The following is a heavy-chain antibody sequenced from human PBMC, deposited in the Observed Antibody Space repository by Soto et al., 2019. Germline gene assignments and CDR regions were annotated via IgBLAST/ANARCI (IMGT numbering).Heavy chain of an antibody. J-gene: IGHJ4*02. D-gene: IGHD4-17*01. CDR3: ASGYYGDISSHFDD. CDR2: ISYDGSNK. Sequence: GGSLRLSCAASGFTFSSYAMHWVRQAPGKGLEWVAVISYDGSNKYYADSVKGRFTISRDNSKNTLYLQRNSLRAEDSAMYYCASGYYGDISSHFDDWGQGTLVTVSS. CDR1: GFTFSSYA. V-gene: IGHV3-30-3*01.